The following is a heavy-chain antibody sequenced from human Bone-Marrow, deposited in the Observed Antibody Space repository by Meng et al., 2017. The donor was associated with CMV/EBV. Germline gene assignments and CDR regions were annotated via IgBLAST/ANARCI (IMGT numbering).Heavy chain of an antibody. D-gene: IGHD3-16*01. V-gene: IGHV3-30*04. CDR1: GFTFSSYA. J-gene: IGHJ6*02. CDR3: ASWGRGMDV. CDR2: ISYDGSNK. Sequence: GESPKISCAASGFTFSSYAMHWVRQAPGKGLEWVAVISYDGSNKYYADSVKGRFTISRDNSKNTLYLQMNSLSAEDTAVYYCASWGRGMDVWGQGTTVTVSS.